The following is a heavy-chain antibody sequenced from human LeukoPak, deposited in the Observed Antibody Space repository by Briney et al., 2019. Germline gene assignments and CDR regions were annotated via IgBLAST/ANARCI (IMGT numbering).Heavy chain of an antibody. V-gene: IGHV3-7*03. CDR2: IKQDGSEK. D-gene: IGHD3-16*01. CDR1: GFTFSSNW. CDR3: ARGGGLDV. J-gene: IGHJ6*02. Sequence: PGGSLRLSCATSGFTFSSNWMSWVRHVPGRGLDWVANIKQDGSEKYYVDSVKGRFTISRDNAKNSLYLQMSNLRAEDTAVYFCARGGGLDVWGQGATVTVSS.